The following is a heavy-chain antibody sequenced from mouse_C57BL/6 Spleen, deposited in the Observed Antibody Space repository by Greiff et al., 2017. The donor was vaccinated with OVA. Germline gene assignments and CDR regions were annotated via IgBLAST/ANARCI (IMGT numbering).Heavy chain of an antibody. J-gene: IGHJ2*01. CDR3: ARGTTVDYYFDY. CDR2: IYTSDSET. Sequence: QVQLQQPGAELVRPGSSVKLSCKASGYTFTSYWMDWVKQRPGQGLEWIGNIYTSDSETHYNQKFKDKATLTVDKSSSTAYMQLSSLTSEDSAVYYCARGTTVDYYFDYWGQGTTLTVSS. CDR1: GYTFTSYW. V-gene: IGHV1-61*01. D-gene: IGHD1-1*01.